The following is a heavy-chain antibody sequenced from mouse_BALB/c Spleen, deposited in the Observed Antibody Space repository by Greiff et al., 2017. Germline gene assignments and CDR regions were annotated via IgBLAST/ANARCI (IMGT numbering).Heavy chain of an antibody. CDR3: AKHPTMITTLGYFDY. CDR2: IWGGGST. J-gene: IGHJ2*01. Sequence: VQLVESGPGLVAPSQSLSITCTVSGFSLTDYGVSWIRQPPGKGLEWLGVIWGGGSTYYNSALKSRLSISKDNSKSQVFLKMNSLQTDDTAMYYCAKHPTMITTLGYFDYWGQGTTLTVSS. CDR1: GFSLTDYG. V-gene: IGHV2-6-5*01. D-gene: IGHD2-4*01.